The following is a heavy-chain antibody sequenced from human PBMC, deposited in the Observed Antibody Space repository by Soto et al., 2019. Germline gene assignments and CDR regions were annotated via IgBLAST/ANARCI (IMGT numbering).Heavy chain of an antibody. J-gene: IGHJ4*02. CDR2: ISDDGSIK. D-gene: IGHD5-18*01. Sequence: GGSLRLSCAASGFSFTTYAMHWVRQAQGKGLEWVAVISDDGSIKYYADSVKGRFTISRDNSKNTFYLQMNSLRGDDTALYYCARAIETAMDPCDYWGQGALVTVSS. CDR1: GFSFTTYA. V-gene: IGHV3-30-3*01. CDR3: ARAIETAMDPCDY.